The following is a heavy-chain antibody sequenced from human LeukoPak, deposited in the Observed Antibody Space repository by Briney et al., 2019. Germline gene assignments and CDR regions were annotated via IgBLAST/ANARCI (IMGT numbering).Heavy chain of an antibody. CDR2: IYTSGST. D-gene: IGHD6-19*01. CDR3: ARHSYNSGWFFFGY. V-gene: IGHV4-4*07. J-gene: IGHJ4*02. Sequence: SETLSLTCTVSGGSISSYYWSWIRQPAGKGLEWIGRIYTSGSTNYNPSLKSRVTMSVDTSKNQFSLRLTSVTAADTAVYFCARHSYNSGWFFFGYWGQGILVTVSS. CDR1: GGSISSYY.